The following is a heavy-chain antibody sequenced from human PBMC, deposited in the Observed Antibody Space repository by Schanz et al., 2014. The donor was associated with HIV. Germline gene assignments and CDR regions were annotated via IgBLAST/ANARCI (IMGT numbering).Heavy chain of an antibody. Sequence: QVQLVESGGGVVQPGRSLRLSCAASGFTFSSYAMYWVRQAPGKGLEWVAILWFDGSIDYYVDSVRGRFTISRDNSKNTLYLQMNSLRPEDTAVYYSAKDAGGAMDVWGQGTTVTVSS. J-gene: IGHJ6*02. V-gene: IGHV3-30*04. CDR2: LWFDGSID. CDR1: GFTFSSYA. D-gene: IGHD3-16*01. CDR3: AKDAGGAMDV.